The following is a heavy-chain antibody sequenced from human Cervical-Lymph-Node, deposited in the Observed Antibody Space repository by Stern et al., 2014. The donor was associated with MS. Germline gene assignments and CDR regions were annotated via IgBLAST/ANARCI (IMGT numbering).Heavy chain of an antibody. D-gene: IGHD6-19*01. CDR2: IWFDGSNK. Sequence: VQLVESGGGVVQPGQSLRLSCAASGFDFRIYGMQWVRQTPGKGPEWVAGIWFDGSNKNYADSVKGRFTISRDNSKKTLYLQMNSLRAADTAVYYCARVPSGWQTGFDYWGQGTLVTVSS. CDR1: GFDFRIYG. J-gene: IGHJ4*02. CDR3: ARVPSGWQTGFDY. V-gene: IGHV3-33*01.